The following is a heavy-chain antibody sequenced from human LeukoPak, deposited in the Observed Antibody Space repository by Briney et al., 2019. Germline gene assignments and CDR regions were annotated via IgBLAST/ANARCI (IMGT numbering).Heavy chain of an antibody. Sequence: PGGSLRLSCAASGFTFTGYWMVCVRQAPGTGVEWVDKIKQDERQKHYVDSVKGRITISRDNAKKSLYLQMNSLRAEDTGVYYCAREDWGPDYWGQGTLVTVSS. CDR2: IKQDERQK. CDR1: GFTFTGYW. D-gene: IGHD7-27*01. CDR3: AREDWGPDY. J-gene: IGHJ4*02. V-gene: IGHV3-7*01.